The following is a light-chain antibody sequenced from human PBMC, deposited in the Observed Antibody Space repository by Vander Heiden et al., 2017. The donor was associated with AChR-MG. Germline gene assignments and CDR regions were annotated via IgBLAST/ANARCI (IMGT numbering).Light chain of an antibody. Sequence: DVQMTQSPSSLSASVGDTVTITRQASHDISNHLNWYQQKPGKAPKLLIYDVSIMEPGVPPRFSGSGSGTEFTLTISSLQPEDIATYYCQQYDNLPPYAFGQGTKLEMK. CDR2: DVS. V-gene: IGKV1-33*01. CDR3: QQYDNLPPYA. CDR1: HDISNH. J-gene: IGKJ2*01.